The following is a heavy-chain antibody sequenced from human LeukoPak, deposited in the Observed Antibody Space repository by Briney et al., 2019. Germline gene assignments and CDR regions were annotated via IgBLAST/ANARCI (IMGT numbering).Heavy chain of an antibody. CDR1: GYTFTGSY. Sequence: ASEKVSCKASGYTFTGSYIHWVRQAPGQGLEWMGWINPNSGGTNYAQKFQGRVTMTRDTSISTAYMELSRLRSDDTAVYYCARGKGITMIVAHWGQGTLVTVSS. J-gene: IGHJ4*02. V-gene: IGHV1-2*02. CDR2: INPNSGGT. CDR3: ARGKGITMIVAH. D-gene: IGHD3-22*01.